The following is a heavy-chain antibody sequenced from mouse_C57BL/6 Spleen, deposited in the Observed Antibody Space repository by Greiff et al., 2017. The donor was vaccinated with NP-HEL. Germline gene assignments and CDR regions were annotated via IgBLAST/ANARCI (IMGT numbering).Heavy chain of an antibody. Sequence: EVQLVESEGGLVQPGSSMKLSCTASGFTFSDYYMAWVRQVPEKGLEWVANINYDGSSTYYLDSLKSRFIISRDNAKNILYLQMSSLKSEDTATYYCAREFDYYGSSYWYFDVWGTGTTVTVSS. J-gene: IGHJ1*03. CDR2: INYDGSST. V-gene: IGHV5-16*01. CDR3: AREFDYYGSSYWYFDV. D-gene: IGHD1-1*01. CDR1: GFTFSDYY.